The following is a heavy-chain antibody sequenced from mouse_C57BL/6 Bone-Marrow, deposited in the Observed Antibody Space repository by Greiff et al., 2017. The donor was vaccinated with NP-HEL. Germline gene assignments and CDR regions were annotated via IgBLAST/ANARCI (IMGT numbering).Heavy chain of an antibody. J-gene: IGHJ3*01. V-gene: IGHV1-69*01. Sequence: VQLQQSGAELVMPGASVKLSCKASGYTFTSYWMHWVKQRPGQGLEWIGEIDPSDSYTNYNQKFKGKSTLTVDKSSSTAYMQLSSLQSEDSAVYYGARERRYGSPFAYWAQGTLVTVSA. CDR1: GYTFTSYW. D-gene: IGHD2-2*01. CDR3: ARERRYGSPFAY. CDR2: IDPSDSYT.